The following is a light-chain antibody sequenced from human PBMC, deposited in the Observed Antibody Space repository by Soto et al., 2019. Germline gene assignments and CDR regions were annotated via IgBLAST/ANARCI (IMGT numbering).Light chain of an antibody. CDR2: DVS. J-gene: IGLJ1*01. CDR3: SSYTSSSTNV. Sequence: QSVLTQPASVSGSPGQSITISCTGTSSDVGGYNYVSWYQQHPGKAPKLMIYDVSNRPSGVSNRFSGSKSGNTASLTISGLQAEDEADYYCSSYTSSSTNVFGTDTQLTVL. V-gene: IGLV2-14*01. CDR1: SSDVGGYNY.